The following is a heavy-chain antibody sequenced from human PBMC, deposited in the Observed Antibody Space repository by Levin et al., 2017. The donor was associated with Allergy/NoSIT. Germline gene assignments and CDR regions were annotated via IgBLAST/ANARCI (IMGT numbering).Heavy chain of an antibody. CDR2: INPNSGGT. J-gene: IGHJ5*02. CDR1: TYTFTGYY. V-gene: IGHV1-2*06. Sequence: GASVKVSCKASTYTFTGYYMHWVRQAPGQGLEWMGRINPNSGGTNYAQNFQGRVTMTRDTSISTAYMELSRLRSDDTAVYYCARGYCSGGSCYVSWFDPWGQGTLVTVSS. D-gene: IGHD2-15*01. CDR3: ARGYCSGGSCYVSWFDP.